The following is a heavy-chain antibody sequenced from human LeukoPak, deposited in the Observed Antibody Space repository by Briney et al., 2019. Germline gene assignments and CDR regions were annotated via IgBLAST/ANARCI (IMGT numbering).Heavy chain of an antibody. J-gene: IGHJ4*02. Sequence: GGSLRLSCAASGFTFSSYWMTWVRQAPGKGLEWVANINQDGSLKYYVDSVRGRFTISRDNAKSSLCLQMNSLRAEDTAVYYCATGGFHHGYWGQGTLVTVSS. CDR3: ATGGFHHGY. CDR2: INQDGSLK. V-gene: IGHV3-7*05. CDR1: GFTFSSYW. D-gene: IGHD3-22*01.